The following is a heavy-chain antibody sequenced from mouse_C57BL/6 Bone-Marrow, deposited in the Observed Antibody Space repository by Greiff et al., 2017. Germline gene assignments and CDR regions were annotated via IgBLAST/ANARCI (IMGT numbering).Heavy chain of an antibody. CDR3: ARMLGTTFRTWYFDV. J-gene: IGHJ1*03. V-gene: IGHV8-8*01. CDR2: IWWDDDK. Sequence: QVTLKVCGPGILQPSQTLSLTCSFSGFSLSTFGMGVGWIRQPSGKGLEWLAHIWWDDDKYYTPSLKGRLPITKDTSKNPVFPKIANVDTADTATYYCARMLGTTFRTWYFDVCGTGTTVTVSS. D-gene: IGHD2-3*01. CDR1: GFSLSTFGMG.